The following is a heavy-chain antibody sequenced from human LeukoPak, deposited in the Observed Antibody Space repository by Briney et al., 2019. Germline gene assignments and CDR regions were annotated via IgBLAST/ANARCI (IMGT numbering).Heavy chain of an antibody. CDR2: IGGTGVRT. J-gene: IGHJ4*02. V-gene: IGHV3-23*01. Sequence: GGSLRLSCASSGFTFSSYAMSWVRQAPGKGLEWISTIGGTGVRTYYADSVKGRFTISRDNSKNTLYLQINSLRAEDTAVYFCAKDRLGGPYFFHYWGQGTLVTVSS. D-gene: IGHD3-16*01. CDR1: GFTFSSYA. CDR3: AKDRLGGPYFFHY.